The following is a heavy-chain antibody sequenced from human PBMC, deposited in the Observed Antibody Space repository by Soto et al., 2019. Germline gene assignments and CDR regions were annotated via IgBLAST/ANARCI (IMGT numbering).Heavy chain of an antibody. J-gene: IGHJ5*02. V-gene: IGHV4-31*03. Sequence: SETLSLTCTVSGGSISSGGYYWSWIRRHPGKGLEWIGYTFYSGATYYNPSLKSRTIISVDTSKNQFSLTLTSLTAADTAVYYCARVQPYDYGANTGWLDPWGQGTLVTVSS. CDR2: TFYSGAT. CDR1: GGSISSGGYY. CDR3: ARVQPYDYGANTGWLDP. D-gene: IGHD4-17*01.